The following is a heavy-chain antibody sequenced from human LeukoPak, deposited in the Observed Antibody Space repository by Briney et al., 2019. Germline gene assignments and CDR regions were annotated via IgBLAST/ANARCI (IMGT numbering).Heavy chain of an antibody. J-gene: IGHJ3*02. CDR1: GYSFTSYW. Sequence: GESLKISCKGSGYSFTSYWIGWVRQMPGKGLEWMGIIYPGDSDTRYSPSFQGQVTISADKSISTAYLQWSSLKASDTAMYYCARLLPSLSLGWEAAFDIWGQGTMVTVSS. CDR2: IYPGDSDT. V-gene: IGHV5-51*01. D-gene: IGHD1-26*01. CDR3: ARLLPSLSLGWEAAFDI.